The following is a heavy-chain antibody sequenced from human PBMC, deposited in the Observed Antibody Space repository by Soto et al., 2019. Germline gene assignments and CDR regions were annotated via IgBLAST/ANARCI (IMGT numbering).Heavy chain of an antibody. CDR2: ISSSSSYI. J-gene: IGHJ3*02. D-gene: IGHD3-3*01. Sequence: PGGSLRLSCAASGFTFSSYSMNWVRQAPGKGLEWVSSISSSSSYIYYADSVKGRFTISRDNAKNSLYLQMNSLRAEDTAVYYCARETIFGVVIILSGAFDIWGQGTMVTVSS. CDR3: ARETIFGVVIILSGAFDI. CDR1: GFTFSSYS. V-gene: IGHV3-21*01.